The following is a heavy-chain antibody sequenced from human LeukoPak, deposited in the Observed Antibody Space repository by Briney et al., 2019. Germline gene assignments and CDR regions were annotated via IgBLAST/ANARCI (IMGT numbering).Heavy chain of an antibody. CDR3: ARRTGYSGSFFDY. CDR1: GGSISSYY. V-gene: IGHV4-39*07. J-gene: IGHJ4*02. CDR2: IYYSGST. D-gene: IGHD1-26*01. Sequence: SETLSLTCTVSGGSISSYYWSWIRQPPGKGLEWIGSIYYSGSTYYNPSLKSRVTISVDMSKNQFSLKLSSVTAADTAVYYCARRTGYSGSFFDYWGQGTLVTVSS.